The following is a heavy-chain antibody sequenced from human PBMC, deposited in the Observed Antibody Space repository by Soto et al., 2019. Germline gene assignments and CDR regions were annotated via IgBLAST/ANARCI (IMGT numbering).Heavy chain of an antibody. CDR3: AKLAGYCSGTSCYGNYAMDV. V-gene: IGHV4-39*01. D-gene: IGHD2-2*01. CDR2: INYSGST. CDR1: SGSISSSSNH. Sequence: SETLSLTCTVSSGSISSSSNHWGWIRQPPGKGLEWIGNINYSGSTYYNPSLQSRLTISVDTSNNQFSLKLSSVTAADTAVYYCAKLAGYCSGTSCYGNYAMDVWGQGTKVTVSS. J-gene: IGHJ6*02.